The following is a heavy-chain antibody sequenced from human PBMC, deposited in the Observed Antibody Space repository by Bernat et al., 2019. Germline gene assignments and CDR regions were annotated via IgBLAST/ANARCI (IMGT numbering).Heavy chain of an antibody. Sequence: QVQLRESGPGLVKPSQTLSLTCTVSGGSISSGDYYWSWIRQPPGKGLEWIGYIYYSGSTYYNPSLKSRVTISVDTSKNQFSLKLSSVTAADTAVYYCARAVYDFWSGYYSYYFDYWGQGTLVTVSS. D-gene: IGHD3-3*01. CDR1: GGSISSGDYY. CDR3: ARAVYDFWSGYYSYYFDY. J-gene: IGHJ4*02. CDR2: IYYSGST. V-gene: IGHV4-30-4*01.